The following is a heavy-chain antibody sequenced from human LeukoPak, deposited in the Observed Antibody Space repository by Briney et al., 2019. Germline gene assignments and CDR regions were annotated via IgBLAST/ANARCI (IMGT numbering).Heavy chain of an antibody. Sequence: SETLSLTCAVYGGSFSGYYWSWIRQPPGKGLEWIGEINHSGSTNYNPSLKSRVTISVDTSKNQFSLKLSSVTAADTAVYYCARVERWLQVDYWGQGTLVTVSS. CDR3: ARVERWLQVDY. J-gene: IGHJ4*02. CDR1: GGSFSGYY. D-gene: IGHD5-24*01. CDR2: INHSGST. V-gene: IGHV4-34*01.